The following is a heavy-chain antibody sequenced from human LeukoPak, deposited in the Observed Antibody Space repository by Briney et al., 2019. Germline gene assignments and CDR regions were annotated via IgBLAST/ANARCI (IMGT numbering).Heavy chain of an antibody. D-gene: IGHD3-10*01. J-gene: IGHJ4*02. CDR3: TTVTLRPVGL. CDR1: GFSFSRAW. Sequence: GGSLRLSCAASGFSFSRAWMSWVRQAPGKGLEWVGRIKSKSDGGTTDYAAPVRGRFTISRDDSKNTLFLQVNSLKIEDTAVYYCTTVTLRPVGLWGQGTLVTVSS. CDR2: IKSKSDGGTT. V-gene: IGHV3-15*05.